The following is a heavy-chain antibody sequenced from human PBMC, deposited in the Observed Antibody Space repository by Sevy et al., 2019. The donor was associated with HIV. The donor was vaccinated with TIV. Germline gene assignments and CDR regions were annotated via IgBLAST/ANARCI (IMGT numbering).Heavy chain of an antibody. CDR1: GFIFSNYP. J-gene: IGHJ3*01. CDR3: ARFPIQLGAFDL. Sequence: GGSLRLSCAASGFIFSNYPIHWVRQAPGKGLEWVAVISYDATYKYYADSVKGRFTISRDNSKNTLYLQMNSLRAEDTAVYYCARFPIQLGAFDLWGQGTLVTVSS. CDR2: ISYDATYK. D-gene: IGHD5-18*01. V-gene: IGHV3-30*04.